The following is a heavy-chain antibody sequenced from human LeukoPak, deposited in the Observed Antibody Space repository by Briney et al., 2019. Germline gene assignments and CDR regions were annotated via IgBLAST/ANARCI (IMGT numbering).Heavy chain of an antibody. D-gene: IGHD5-18*01. CDR2: ISYDGSNK. CDR1: GFTFSSYG. CDR3: AKDGLGYSYGWYYFDY. J-gene: IGHJ4*02. Sequence: GGSLRLSCAASGFTFSSYGMHWVRQAPGKALEWVAVISYDGSNKYYADSVKGRFTISRDNSKNTLYLQMNSLRAEDTAVYYCAKDGLGYSYGWYYFDYWGQGTLVTVSS. V-gene: IGHV3-30*18.